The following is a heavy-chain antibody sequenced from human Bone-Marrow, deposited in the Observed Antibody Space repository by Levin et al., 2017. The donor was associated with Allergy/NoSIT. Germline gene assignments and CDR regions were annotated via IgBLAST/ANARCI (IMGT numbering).Heavy chain of an antibody. D-gene: IGHD4-17*01. CDR3: ARGYYADYD. V-gene: IGHV3-7*01. J-gene: IGHJ4*02. CDR1: GFVSSSHW. CDR2: IKQGGAET. Sequence: GESLKISCVASGFVSSSHWMGWVRQAPGKGLQWVANIKQGGAETYYVDSVKGRFIISRDDARKSLFLQMHSRRAEDRGVYYCARGYYADYDWGQGTLVTVSS.